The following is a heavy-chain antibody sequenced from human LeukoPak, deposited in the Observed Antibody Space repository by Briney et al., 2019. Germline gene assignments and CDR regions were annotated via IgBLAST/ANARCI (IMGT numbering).Heavy chain of an antibody. D-gene: IGHD1-26*01. CDR3: ARDRVGVGGSYFDYYYYYMDV. J-gene: IGHJ6*03. CDR1: GGSISSSNW. V-gene: IGHV4-4*02. CDR2: IYHSGST. Sequence: PSETLSLTCAVSGGSISSSNWWSWVRQPPGKGLEWIGEIYHSGSTNYNPSLKSRVTISVDTSKNQFSLKLSSVTAADTAVYYCARDRVGVGGSYFDYYYYYMDVWGKGTTVTVSS.